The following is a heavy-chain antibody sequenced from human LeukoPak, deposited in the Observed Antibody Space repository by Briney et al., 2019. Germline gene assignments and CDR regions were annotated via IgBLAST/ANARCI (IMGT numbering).Heavy chain of an antibody. Sequence: SETLSLTCTVSGCSISSGYYWGWIRQPPGKGLEWIGSIYHSGSTYYNPSLKSRVTISVDTSKNQFSLKLSSVTAADTAVYYCARGSGDGYNFDYWGQGTLVTVSS. CDR1: GCSISSGYY. CDR3: ARGSGDGYNFDY. CDR2: IYHSGST. V-gene: IGHV4-38-2*02. J-gene: IGHJ4*02. D-gene: IGHD5-24*01.